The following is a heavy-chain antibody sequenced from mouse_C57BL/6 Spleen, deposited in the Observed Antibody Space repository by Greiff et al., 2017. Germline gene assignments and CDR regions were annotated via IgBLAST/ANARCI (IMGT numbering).Heavy chain of an antibody. D-gene: IGHD1-1*01. CDR2: ISSGSSTI. Sequence: EVKLVESGGGLVKPGGSLKLSCAASGFTFSDYGMHWVRQAPEKGLEWVAYISSGSSTIYYADTVKGRFTISRDNAKNTLFLQMTRLRSEDTAMYYCARTGYYGSSYYWYFEGWGTGTTVTVAS. CDR3: ARTGYYGSSYYWYFEG. J-gene: IGHJ1*03. V-gene: IGHV5-17*01. CDR1: GFTFSDYG.